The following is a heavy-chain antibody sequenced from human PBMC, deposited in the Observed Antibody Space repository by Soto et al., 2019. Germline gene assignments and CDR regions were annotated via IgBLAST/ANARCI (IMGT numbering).Heavy chain of an antibody. V-gene: IGHV5-51*01. D-gene: IGHD2-15*01. J-gene: IGHJ6*02. CDR2: IYPGDSDT. CDR1: GYRFTNYW. CDR3: AGLGYCSGGSCYTLMDV. Sequence: PGESLKISCKGSGYRFTNYWIGWVRQMPGKGLEWMGIIYPGDSDTRYSPSFQGQVNISADKSISTAYLQWSSLKASDTAMYYCAGLGYCSGGSCYTLMDVWGQGTTVTVSS.